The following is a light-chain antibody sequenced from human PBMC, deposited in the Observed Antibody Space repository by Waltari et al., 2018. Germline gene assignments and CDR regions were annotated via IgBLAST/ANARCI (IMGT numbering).Light chain of an antibody. CDR1: QGISKF. CDR2: GAS. J-gene: IGKJ4*01. V-gene: IGKV1-16*01. Sequence: DIQMTQSPSSLAASVGDRVTITCRAGQGISKFLAWFRQKPGKAPESLIYGASSLQSGVPSRFSGSGSETDFTLTISSLQPEDFASYYCQQYKTFPLTFGGGTKVEIK. CDR3: QQYKTFPLT.